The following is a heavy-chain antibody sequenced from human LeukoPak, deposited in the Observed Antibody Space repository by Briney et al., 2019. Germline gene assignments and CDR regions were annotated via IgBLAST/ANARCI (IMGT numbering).Heavy chain of an antibody. D-gene: IGHD2-15*01. CDR3: ARKADYFDY. CDR2: IASSSSYA. Sequence: PGGSLRVSCAASGFTFSDYDMSWIRQAPGKGLEWISYIASSSSYANYADSVKGRFTISRDNAKNSLYLQMNSLRAEDTAVYYCARKADYFDYWGQGTLVTVSS. CDR1: GFTFSDYD. J-gene: IGHJ4*02. V-gene: IGHV3-11*03.